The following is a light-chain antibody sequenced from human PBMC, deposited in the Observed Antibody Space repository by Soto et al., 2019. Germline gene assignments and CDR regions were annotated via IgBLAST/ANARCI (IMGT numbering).Light chain of an antibody. V-gene: IGLV1-47*01. CDR2: KNN. CDR3: AAWDDSLGEV. Sequence: QSALTQPPSASGTPGQRVTISCSGSSSNIGNNDVYWYQQFPGTAPKLVVYKNNQRPSGVPDRFSGSKSGTSASLAISGLRSEDEADYYWAAWDDSLGEVFGTGTKLTVL. CDR1: SSNIGNND. J-gene: IGLJ1*01.